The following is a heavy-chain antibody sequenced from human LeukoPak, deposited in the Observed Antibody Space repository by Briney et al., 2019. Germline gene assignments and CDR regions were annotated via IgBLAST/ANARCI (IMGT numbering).Heavy chain of an antibody. J-gene: IGHJ5*02. Sequence: GGSLRLSCAASGCTFSSYGMHWGRQAPGKGLQWVAVISYDGSNKYYADSVKGRFTISRDNSKNTLYLQMNSLRAEDTAVYYCATDYYDSSGYTAWGQGTLVTVSS. CDR2: ISYDGSNK. CDR1: GCTFSSYG. CDR3: ATDYYDSSGYTA. D-gene: IGHD3-22*01. V-gene: IGHV3-30*03.